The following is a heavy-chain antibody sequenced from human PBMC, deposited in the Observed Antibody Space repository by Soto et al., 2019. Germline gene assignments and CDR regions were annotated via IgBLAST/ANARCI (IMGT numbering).Heavy chain of an antibody. V-gene: IGHV5-10-1*01. Sequence: GGSLRLSCATSGFTFGDYTISWVRQMPGKGQEWMGRIDPSESYTTYGPSFQGHVTFSADKSITTAYLQWRSLEASDTAIYYCATQGLTTYYFGYWGQGTLVTVSS. CDR1: GFTFGDYT. CDR2: IDPSESYT. CDR3: ATQGLTTYYFGY. J-gene: IGHJ4*02.